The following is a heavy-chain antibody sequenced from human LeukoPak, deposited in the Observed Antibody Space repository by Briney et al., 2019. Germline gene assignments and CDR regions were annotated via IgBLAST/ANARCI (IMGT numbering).Heavy chain of an antibody. CDR1: GGSISSSSYY. D-gene: IGHD1-1*01. V-gene: IGHV4-39*01. J-gene: IGHJ5*02. CDR2: IYYSGST. CDR3: ARPVPSRLGWFDP. Sequence: PSETLSLTCTVSGGSISSSSYYWGWIRQPPGKGLEWIGSIYYSGSTYYNPSLKSRVTISVYTSKNQFSLKLSSVTAADTAVYYCARPVPSRLGWFDPWGQGTLVTVSS.